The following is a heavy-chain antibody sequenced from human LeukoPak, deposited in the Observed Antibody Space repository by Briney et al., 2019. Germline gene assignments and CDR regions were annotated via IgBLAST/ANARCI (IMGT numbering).Heavy chain of an antibody. V-gene: IGHV1-2*06. J-gene: IGHJ4*02. Sequence: ASVKVSCKASGYTFTGYYMHWVRQAPGQGLEWMGRINPNSGSTNYAQKFQGRVTMTRDTSISTAYMELSRLRSDDTAVYYCAREDSNYDSSGYSDYWGQGTLVTVSS. CDR1: GYTFTGYY. CDR2: INPNSGST. D-gene: IGHD3-22*01. CDR3: AREDSNYDSSGYSDY.